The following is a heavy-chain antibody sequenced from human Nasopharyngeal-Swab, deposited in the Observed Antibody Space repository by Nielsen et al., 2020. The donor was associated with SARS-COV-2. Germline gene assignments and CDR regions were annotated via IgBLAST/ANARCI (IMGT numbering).Heavy chain of an antibody. D-gene: IGHD3-22*01. CDR2: IYWDDDK. Sequence: PGKPLEWLALIYWDDDKRYSPSLKSRLTITKDTSKNQVVLTMTNMDPVDTATYYCARAYYYDSSGCHFDYWGQGTLVTVSP. J-gene: IGHJ4*02. V-gene: IGHV2-5*02. CDR3: ARAYYYDSSGCHFDY.